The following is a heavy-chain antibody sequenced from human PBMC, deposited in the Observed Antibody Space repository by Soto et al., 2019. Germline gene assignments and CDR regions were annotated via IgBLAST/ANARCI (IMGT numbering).Heavy chain of an antibody. V-gene: IGHV3-30*18. Sequence: GGSLRLSCAASGFTFSSYGMHWVRQAPGKGLEWVAVISYDGSNKYYADSVKGRFTISRDNSKNTLYLQMNSLRAEDTAVYYCAKSPIGRDLWFGESDPDYWGQGTLVTVSS. D-gene: IGHD3-10*01. CDR3: AKSPIGRDLWFGESDPDY. CDR2: ISYDGSNK. J-gene: IGHJ4*02. CDR1: GFTFSSYG.